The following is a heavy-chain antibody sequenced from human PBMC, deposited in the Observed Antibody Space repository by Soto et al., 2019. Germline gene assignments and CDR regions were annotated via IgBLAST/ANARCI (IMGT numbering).Heavy chain of an antibody. V-gene: IGHV1-18*01. CDR2: ISAYNGNT. CDR1: GYAFTSYG. CDR3: ARDTFRITIFGVVPQVGALDAFDI. D-gene: IGHD3-3*01. Sequence: GASVKVSCKASGYAFTSYGISWGRQAPGQRLEWVGWISAYNGNTNYAQKLQGRVTMTTDTSTSTAYMELRSLRSDDTAVYYCARDTFRITIFGVVPQVGALDAFDIWGQGTMVTVSS. J-gene: IGHJ3*02.